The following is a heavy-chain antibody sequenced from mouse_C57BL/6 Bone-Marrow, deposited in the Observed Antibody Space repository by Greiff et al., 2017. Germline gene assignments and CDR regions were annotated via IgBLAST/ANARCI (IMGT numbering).Heavy chain of an antibody. Sequence: QVQLKQSGAELVMPGASVKLSCKASGYTFTSYWMHWVKQRPGQGLEWIGEIDPSDSYTNYNQKFKGKSTLTVDKSSSTAYMQLSSLTSEDSAVYYCARATTDYWGQGTSLTVSS. D-gene: IGHD2-12*01. CDR3: ARATTDY. CDR1: GYTFTSYW. V-gene: IGHV1-69*01. CDR2: IDPSDSYT. J-gene: IGHJ2*02.